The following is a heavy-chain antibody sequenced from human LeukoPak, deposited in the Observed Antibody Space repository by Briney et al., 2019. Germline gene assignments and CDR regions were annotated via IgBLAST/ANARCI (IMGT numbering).Heavy chain of an antibody. D-gene: IGHD1-26*01. CDR1: GGSISSDY. CDR2: IFYSGST. J-gene: IGHJ6*03. CDR3: ARAPGGSHYYYYYMDV. Sequence: SETLSLTCTVSGGSISSDYWNWIRQPPGKGLGWIGYIFYSGSTNYNPSLKSRVTISVDTSKNQFSLKLSSVTAADTAVYYCARAPGGSHYYYYYMDVWGKGTTVTVSS. V-gene: IGHV4-59*01.